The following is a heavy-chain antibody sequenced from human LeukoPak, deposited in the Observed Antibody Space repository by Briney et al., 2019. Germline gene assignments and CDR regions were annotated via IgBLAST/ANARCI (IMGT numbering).Heavy chain of an antibody. D-gene: IGHD1-26*01. CDR3: ASPPISSAMYYAH. CDR2: IKPSNGDT. CDR1: GYNFSGHY. Sequence: ASVKVSCKASGYNFSGHYIHWVRQAPGQGLEWMGWIKPSNGDTKYAQNFQGRVTMTRDTSISTAYMELSSLRSDDTAVYYCASPPISSAMYYAHWGQGTLVTVSS. V-gene: IGHV1-2*02. J-gene: IGHJ4*02.